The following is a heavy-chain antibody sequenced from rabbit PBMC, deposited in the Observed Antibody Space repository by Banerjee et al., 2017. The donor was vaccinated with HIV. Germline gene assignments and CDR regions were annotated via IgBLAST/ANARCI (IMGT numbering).Heavy chain of an antibody. D-gene: IGHD8-1*01. CDR1: GIDFSGYFY. CDR3: ARGSGNSYYYFDL. J-gene: IGHJ4*01. V-gene: IGHV1S43*01. CDR2: IYAVSGNT. Sequence: QQQLVESGGGLVKPEGSLTLTCKASGIDFSGYFYICWVRQAPGKGLELIACIYAVSGNTWYASWVNGRFTISRSTSLNTVDLKMTSLTAADTATYFCARGSGNSYYYFDLWGPGTLVTVS.